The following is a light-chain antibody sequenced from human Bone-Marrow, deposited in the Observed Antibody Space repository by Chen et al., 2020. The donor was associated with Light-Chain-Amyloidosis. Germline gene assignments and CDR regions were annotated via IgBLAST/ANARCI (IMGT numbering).Light chain of an antibody. CDR1: SSNIGNNA. CDR2: YDD. CDR3: AAWDDSLNGRWV. J-gene: IGLJ3*02. V-gene: IGLV1-36*01. Sequence: QSVLTQPPSVSEAPRQRVTISCSGSSSNIGNNAVTWYQQLPGKAPKLLIYYDDLLPSGVSDRFSGSKSGTSASLAISGLQSEDEADYYCAAWDDSLNGRWVFGGGTKLTVL.